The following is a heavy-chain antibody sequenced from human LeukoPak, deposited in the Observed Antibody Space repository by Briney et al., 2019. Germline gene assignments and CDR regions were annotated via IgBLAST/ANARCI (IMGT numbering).Heavy chain of an antibody. V-gene: IGHV4-59*01. CDR2: IYYSGST. CDR1: GGSISSYY. J-gene: IGHJ4*02. CDR3: AXXYYYGSGSIYYFDY. Sequence: SETLSLTCTVSGGSISSYYWSWIRQPPGKGLEWIGYIYYSGSTNYNPSLKSRVTISVDTSKNQFSLKLSSVTAADTAVYYCAXXYYYGSGSIYYFDYWGQGTLVTVSS. D-gene: IGHD3-10*01.